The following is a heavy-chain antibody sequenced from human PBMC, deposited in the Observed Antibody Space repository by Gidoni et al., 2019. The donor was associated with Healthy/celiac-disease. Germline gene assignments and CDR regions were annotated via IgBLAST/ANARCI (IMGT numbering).Heavy chain of an antibody. CDR3: ARDLEDTYYDILTGYGFDY. CDR2: TYYRSKWYN. D-gene: IGHD3-9*01. V-gene: IGHV6-1*01. CDR1: GDSVSINSSA. Sequence: QVQLQQSGPGLVKPSQTLSLTCAISGDSVSINSSAWNWIRQSPSRGLEWLGRTYYRSKWYNDYAVSVNSRITINPDTSKNQCSLQLNSVTPEDTSVYYCARDLEDTYYDILTGYGFDYWGQGTLVTVSS. J-gene: IGHJ4*02.